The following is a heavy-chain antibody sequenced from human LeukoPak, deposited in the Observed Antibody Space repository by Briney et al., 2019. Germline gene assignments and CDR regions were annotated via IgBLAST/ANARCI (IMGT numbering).Heavy chain of an antibody. CDR1: GLTFSSYG. J-gene: IGHJ4*02. D-gene: IGHD1/OR15-1a*01. CDR2: IWYDGSNK. CDR3: AKDMYDLQQPDY. V-gene: IGHV3-30*02. Sequence: GGSLRLSCAASGLTFSSYGMHWVRQAPGKGLEWVAFIWYDGSNKYYADSVKGRFTISRDNSKNTLYLQMNSLRAEDTAVYYCAKDMYDLQQPDYWGQGTLVTVSS.